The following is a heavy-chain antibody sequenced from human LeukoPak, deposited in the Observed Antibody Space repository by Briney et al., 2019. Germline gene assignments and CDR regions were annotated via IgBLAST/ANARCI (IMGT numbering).Heavy chain of an antibody. D-gene: IGHD3-3*01. V-gene: IGHV3-23*01. CDR2: ISGSGGST. CDR3: ARDRGFLEWLLPYYFDY. Sequence: GGSLRLSCAASGFTFSSYAMSWVRQAPGKGLEWVSAISGSGGSTYYADSVKGRFTISRDNSRDTLYLQMNSLRAEDTAVYYCARDRGFLEWLLPYYFDYWGQGTLVTVSS. CDR1: GFTFSSYA. J-gene: IGHJ4*02.